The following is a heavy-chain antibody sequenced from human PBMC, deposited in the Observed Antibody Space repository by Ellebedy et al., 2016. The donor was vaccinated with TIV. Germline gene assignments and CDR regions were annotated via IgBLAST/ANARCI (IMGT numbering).Heavy chain of an antibody. V-gene: IGHV3-66*01. Sequence: GESLKISCAVSGFTVSTNYMGWVRQAPQKGLEWVATLYSGGTILYADSVKGRFTISRDNSKNTLYLQMNNLRAEDTALYYCARGNEIPGPEPLDNWGQGTLVTVSS. D-gene: IGHD1-14*01. J-gene: IGHJ4*02. CDR2: LYSGGTI. CDR1: GFTVSTNY. CDR3: ARGNEIPGPEPLDN.